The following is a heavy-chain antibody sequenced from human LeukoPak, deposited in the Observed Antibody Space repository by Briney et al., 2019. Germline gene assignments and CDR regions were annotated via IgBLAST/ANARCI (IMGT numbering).Heavy chain of an antibody. CDR1: GGSISSYY. Sequence: SETLSLTCTVSGGSISSYYWSWIRQPPAKGLEWIGYIYHSGSTYYNPSLKSRVTISVDTSKNQFSLKLSSLTAADTAFYYCARATAGTGYYFDYWGQGTLVTVSS. V-gene: IGHV4-59*01. CDR2: IYHSGST. J-gene: IGHJ4*02. D-gene: IGHD6-13*01. CDR3: ARATAGTGYYFDY.